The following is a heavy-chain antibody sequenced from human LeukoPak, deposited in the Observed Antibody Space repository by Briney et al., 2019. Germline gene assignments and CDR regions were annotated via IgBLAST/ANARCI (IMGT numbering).Heavy chain of an antibody. CDR1: GFTFSGSA. Sequence: GGSLRLSCADSGFTFSGSAMHWVPQASGKGLEWVGHIRSKGNNYATAYAASVKGRFTISRDDSKNTAYLQMDSLKTEDTAVYYCTRHETSIDYWGQGTLVTVSS. CDR2: IRSKGNNYAT. V-gene: IGHV3-73*01. D-gene: IGHD1-7*01. J-gene: IGHJ4*02. CDR3: TRHETSIDY.